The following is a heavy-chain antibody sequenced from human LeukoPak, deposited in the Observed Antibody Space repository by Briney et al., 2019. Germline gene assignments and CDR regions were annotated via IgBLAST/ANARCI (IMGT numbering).Heavy chain of an antibody. Sequence: ASVTVSCKASGYTFTGYYMHWVRQAPGQGLEWMGWINPNSGGTNYAQKFQGRVTMTRDTSISTAYMELSRLRSDDTAVYYCARVLVHGYNADYWGQGTLVTVSS. CDR1: GYTFTGYY. J-gene: IGHJ4*02. CDR3: ARVLVHGYNADY. V-gene: IGHV1-2*02. D-gene: IGHD5-24*01. CDR2: INPNSGGT.